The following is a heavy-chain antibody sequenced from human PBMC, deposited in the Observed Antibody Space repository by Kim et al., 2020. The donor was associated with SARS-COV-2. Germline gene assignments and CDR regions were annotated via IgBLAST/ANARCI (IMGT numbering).Heavy chain of an antibody. J-gene: IGHJ5*02. V-gene: IGHV1-69*04. CDR3: ARENYYGSGSRIIDP. D-gene: IGHD3-10*01. Sequence: QTFQGRVTTTADKSTSTAYMELSSLRSEDTAVYYCARENYYGSGSRIIDPWGQGTLVTVSS.